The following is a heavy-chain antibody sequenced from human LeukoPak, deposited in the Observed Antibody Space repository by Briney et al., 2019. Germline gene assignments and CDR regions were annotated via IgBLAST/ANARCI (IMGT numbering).Heavy chain of an antibody. Sequence: GGSLRLSCAASGFTFSNYWMHWVRQAPGKGLVWVSRINSDGSSTTYADSEKGRFTISRDNAKNTLYLQMNSLRAEDTVVYYCARVKYYDSSGDPLYYFDYWGQGTLVTVSS. D-gene: IGHD3-22*01. CDR1: GFTFSNYW. V-gene: IGHV3-74*03. CDR3: ARVKYYDSSGDPLYYFDY. J-gene: IGHJ4*02. CDR2: INSDGSST.